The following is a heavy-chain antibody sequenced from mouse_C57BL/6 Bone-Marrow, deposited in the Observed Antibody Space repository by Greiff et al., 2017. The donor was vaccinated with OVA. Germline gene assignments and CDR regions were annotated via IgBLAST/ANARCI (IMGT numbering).Heavy chain of an antibody. CDR3: AREGYYDYDGAD. CDR1: GYTFTSYG. J-gene: IGHJ3*01. Sequence: EVQLQQSGAELVRPGSSVKMSCKTSGYTFTSYGINWVKQRPGQGLEWIGYIYIGNGYTESNEKFKGKATLTSDTSASTAYMQLSSLTSEDSAIYFGAREGYYDYDGADWGQGTLVTVSA. CDR2: IYIGNGYT. V-gene: IGHV1-58*01. D-gene: IGHD2-4*01.